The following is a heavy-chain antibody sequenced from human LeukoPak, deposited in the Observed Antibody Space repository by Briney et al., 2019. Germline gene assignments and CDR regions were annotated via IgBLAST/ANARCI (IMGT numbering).Heavy chain of an antibody. D-gene: IGHD2-15*01. CDR2: IYSSVST. CDR3: ARQRCSGGSCYRVDQLYYMDV. J-gene: IGHJ6*03. CDR1: GDSINDHY. V-gene: IGHV4-4*09. Sequence: SETLSLSCTVSGDSINDHYWSWIRQPPGEGLEWIAYIYSSVSTNYNPSLKSGVAISVDTSKSQFSLKLTSVTAADTSVYYCARQRCSGGSCYRVDQLYYMDVWGKGTTVTVSS.